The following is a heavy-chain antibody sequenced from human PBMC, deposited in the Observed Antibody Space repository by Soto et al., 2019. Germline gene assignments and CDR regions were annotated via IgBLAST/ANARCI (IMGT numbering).Heavy chain of an antibody. J-gene: IGHJ4*02. D-gene: IGHD3-10*01. CDR2: ISYDGSNK. CDR3: ARDGSLYGSGSSFDY. CDR1: GFTFSSYA. Sequence: QVQLVESGGGVVQPGRSLRLSCAASGFTFSSYAMHWVRQAPGKGLEWVAVISYDGSNKYYADSVKGRFTISRDNSKNTLYLQMNRLRAEDTAVYYCARDGSLYGSGSSFDYWGQGTLVTVSS. V-gene: IGHV3-30-3*01.